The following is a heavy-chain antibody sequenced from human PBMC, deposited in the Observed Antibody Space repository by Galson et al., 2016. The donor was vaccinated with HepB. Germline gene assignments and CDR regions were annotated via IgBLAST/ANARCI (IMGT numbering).Heavy chain of an antibody. D-gene: IGHD3-9*01. V-gene: IGHV3-30*04. J-gene: IGHJ4*02. CDR3: ARTTIRYFDWSPVDY. CDR2: ISYDGRDK. CDR1: GFTFNTYA. Sequence: SLSLSCAASGFTFNTYAMHWVRQPPGKGLEWVAVISYDGRDKNYAESLKGRITISRDNSNNTLYLQMNSLRAEDTALYYCARTTIRYFDWSPVDYWGQGTLVTVSS.